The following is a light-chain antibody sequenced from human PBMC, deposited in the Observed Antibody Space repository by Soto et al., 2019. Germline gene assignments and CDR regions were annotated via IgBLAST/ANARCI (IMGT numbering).Light chain of an antibody. V-gene: IGKV4-1*01. J-gene: IGKJ2*01. CDR1: QSILHTSNKKSN. CDR2: WAS. Sequence: DIVMTQSPDFLGVSLGERATINCKSSQSILHTSNKKSNLTWYQLKPGHPPKLLIYWASTRASGVPDRFSGRGARTDFTLTSTRLLAEDLAVYFCQQYYRPVFTLGQGTRLEMK. CDR3: QQYYRPVFT.